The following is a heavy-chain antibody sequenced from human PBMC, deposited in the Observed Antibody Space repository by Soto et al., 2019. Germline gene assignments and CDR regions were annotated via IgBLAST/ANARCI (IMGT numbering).Heavy chain of an antibody. CDR2: ADYSGTS. V-gene: IGHV4-39*01. Sequence: QVHLQESGPRLVEPSETLSLTCTVSGDSIRNSGHYWGWVRQPPGKGLEWIGRADYSGTSYRKPSLKSRLTMSVDTSKNQFSLKLTAVTAADTAIYYCARPATVAPPDAFQVWSQGALVTVSS. CDR3: ARPATVAPPDAFQV. D-gene: IGHD6-19*01. J-gene: IGHJ3*01. CDR1: GDSIRNSGHY.